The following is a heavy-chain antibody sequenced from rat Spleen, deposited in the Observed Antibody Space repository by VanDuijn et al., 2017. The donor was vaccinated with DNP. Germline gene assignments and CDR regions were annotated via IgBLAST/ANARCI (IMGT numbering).Heavy chain of an antibody. CDR1: GFSLTNSH. CDR3: TREGQPNWFAY. J-gene: IGHJ3*01. V-gene: IGHV2-32*01. Sequence: QVQLKESGPGLVQPSQTLSLTCTVPGFSLTNSHVHWVRQPPGDGLEWMGVMWNDGDTSYNSTLKSRLSISRDTSKSQFFLKMNSLQTEDTAIYFCTREGQPNWFAYWGQGTLVTVSS. D-gene: IGHD1-10*01. CDR2: MWNDGDT.